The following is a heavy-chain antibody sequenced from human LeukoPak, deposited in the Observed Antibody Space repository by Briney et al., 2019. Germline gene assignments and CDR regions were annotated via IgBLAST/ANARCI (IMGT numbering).Heavy chain of an antibody. V-gene: IGHV1-3*01. CDR1: GYTFTSYA. Sequence: GASVKVSCKASGYTFTSYAMHWVRQAPGQRLEWMGWINAGNGNTKYSQKFQGRVTITRDTSASTAYMELSSLRSEDTAVYYCAGVRTDYYYYGMDVWGQGTTVTVSS. CDR2: INAGNGNT. CDR3: AGVRTDYYYYGMDV. D-gene: IGHD4-17*01. J-gene: IGHJ6*02.